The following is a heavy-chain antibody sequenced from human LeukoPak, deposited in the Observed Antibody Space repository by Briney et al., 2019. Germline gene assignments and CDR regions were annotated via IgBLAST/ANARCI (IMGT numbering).Heavy chain of an antibody. CDR2: INPNSGGT. V-gene: IGHV1-2*02. Sequence: GASVKVSCKASGYTFTSYAMHWVRQAPGQRLEWMGWINPNSGGTNYAQKFQGRVTMTRDTSISTAYMELSRLRSDDTAVYYCASGHSSSWLDAFDIWGQGTMVTVSS. CDR1: GYTFTSYA. J-gene: IGHJ3*02. D-gene: IGHD6-13*01. CDR3: ASGHSSSWLDAFDI.